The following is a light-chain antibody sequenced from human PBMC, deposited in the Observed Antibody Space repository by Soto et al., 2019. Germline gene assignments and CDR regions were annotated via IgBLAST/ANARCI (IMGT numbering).Light chain of an antibody. CDR3: WQHNNRRRRT. V-gene: IGKV3-15*01. CDR1: QSVNSN. J-gene: IGKJ1*01. CDR2: GTS. Sequence: EIVMTQAPSTLSLSPGERATLSCRASQSVNSNLGWYQQKVGQAPRLLIYGTSTRATGIPARFSGSESGTDIILISSILHVEDFAVYCWQHNNRRRRTFGRGTKVDI.